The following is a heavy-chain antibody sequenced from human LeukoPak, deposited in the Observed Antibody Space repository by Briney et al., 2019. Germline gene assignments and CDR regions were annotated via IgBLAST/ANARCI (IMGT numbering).Heavy chain of an antibody. CDR1: GGSFSGYY. D-gene: IGHD1-14*01. J-gene: IGHJ4*02. Sequence: KPSETLSLTCAVYGGSFSGYYWSWIRQPPGKGLEWIGSIYYSGSTNYNPSLKSRVTISVDTSKNQFSLKLSSVTAADTAVYYCARGEPVSFFDYWGQGTLVTVSS. CDR3: ARGEPVSFFDY. V-gene: IGHV4-59*01. CDR2: IYYSGST.